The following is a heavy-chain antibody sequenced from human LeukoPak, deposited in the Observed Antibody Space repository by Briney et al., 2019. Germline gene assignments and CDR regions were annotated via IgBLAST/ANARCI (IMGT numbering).Heavy chain of an antibody. V-gene: IGHV3-21*01. CDR2: IISSSSYI. Sequence: GGSLRLSCAASGFTFSTYSMNWVRQALGKGLEWVSSIISSSSYIYYADSVKGRFTISRDNAKNSLYLQMNSLRAEDTAVYYCARDPQYCSGGSCYSFDYWGQGTLVTVSS. J-gene: IGHJ4*02. CDR3: ARDPQYCSGGSCYSFDY. D-gene: IGHD2-15*01. CDR1: GFTFSTYS.